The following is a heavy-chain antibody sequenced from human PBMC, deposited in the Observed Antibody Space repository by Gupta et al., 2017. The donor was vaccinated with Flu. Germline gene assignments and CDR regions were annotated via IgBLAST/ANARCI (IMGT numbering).Heavy chain of an antibody. CDR3: ARGIPDMGAAGPGP. CDR1: GFTFSSYE. D-gene: IGHD6-13*01. V-gene: IGHV3-48*03. J-gene: IGHJ5*02. CDR2: ISSSGSTI. Sequence: EVQLVESGGGLVQPGGSLRLSCAASGFTFSSYEMNWVRQAPGKGLEWVSYISSSGSTIYYADSVKGRFTISRDNAKNSLYLQMNSLRAEDTAVYYCARGIPDMGAAGPGPWGQGTLVTVSS.